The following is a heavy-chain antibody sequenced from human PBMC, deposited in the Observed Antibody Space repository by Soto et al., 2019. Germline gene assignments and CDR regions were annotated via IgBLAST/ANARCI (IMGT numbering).Heavy chain of an antibody. CDR3: ARGRYCLTGRCFPNWFDS. Sequence: KPSETLSLTCSVSGDSISNLDYFWAWIRQPPGQALEYIGYIYKSATTYYNPSFESRVAISVDTSKSQFSLNVTSATAADTAVYFCARGRYCLTGRCFPNWFDSWGQGALVTVS. D-gene: IGHD7-27*01. CDR1: GDSISNLDYF. V-gene: IGHV4-30-4*01. CDR2: IYKSATT. J-gene: IGHJ5*01.